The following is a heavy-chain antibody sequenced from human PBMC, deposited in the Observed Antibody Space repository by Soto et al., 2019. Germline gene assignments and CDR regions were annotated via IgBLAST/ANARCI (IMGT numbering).Heavy chain of an antibody. J-gene: IGHJ5*02. CDR3: ARVGYCSGGSCSMYNWFDP. D-gene: IGHD2-15*01. Sequence: LSLTCAVSGYSISSGYYWGWIRQPPGKGLEWIGSIYHSGSTYYNPSLKSRVTISVDTSKNQFSLKLSSVTAADTAVYYCARVGYCSGGSCSMYNWFDPWGQGTLVTVSS. CDR2: IYHSGST. V-gene: IGHV4-38-2*01. CDR1: GYSISSGYY.